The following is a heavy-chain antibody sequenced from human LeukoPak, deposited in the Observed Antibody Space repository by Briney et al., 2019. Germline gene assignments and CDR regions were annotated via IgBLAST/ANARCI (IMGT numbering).Heavy chain of an antibody. Sequence: SVKVSCKASGGTFSSYAISWVRQAPGQGLEWMGGIIPIFGTANYAQKFQGRVTITADKSTSTAYMELSSLRSEDTAVYYCARSTYCGGDCYVGAAFDYWGQGTLVTVSS. CDR3: ARSTYCGGDCYVGAAFDY. CDR2: IIPIFGTA. CDR1: GGTFSSYA. J-gene: IGHJ4*02. D-gene: IGHD2-21*02. V-gene: IGHV1-69*06.